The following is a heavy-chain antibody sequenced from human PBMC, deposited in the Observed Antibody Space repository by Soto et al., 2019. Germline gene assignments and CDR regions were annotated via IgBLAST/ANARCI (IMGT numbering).Heavy chain of an antibody. D-gene: IGHD1-20*01. CDR1: GYTFTSYY. J-gene: IGHJ4*02. V-gene: IGHV1-46*01. CDR2: INPSGGST. CDR3: ARVYKWFELGYYFDY. Sequence: QVQLVQSGAEVKKPGASVKVSCKASGYTFTSYYMHWVRQAPGQAPEWMGIINPSGGSTSYAQMFQGRVTMTRDTSTSTVDMELSSLRSEDTAVYYCARVYKWFELGYYFDYWGQGTLVTVSS.